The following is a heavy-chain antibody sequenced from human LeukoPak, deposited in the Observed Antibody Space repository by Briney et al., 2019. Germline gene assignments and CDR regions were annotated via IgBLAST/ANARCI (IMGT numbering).Heavy chain of an antibody. CDR2: THHSGAT. J-gene: IGHJ4*02. V-gene: IGHV4-59*01. CDR3: ARSSGHSYGDFDY. Sequence: ASETLSLTCSVSGVSITSNYWSWIRQPPGKGLEWLGYTHHSGATSYNPSLKSRSTMSLDTSNNQFSLELSSVTAADTAVYYCARSSGHSYGDFDYWGQGNLVTVSS. D-gene: IGHD5-18*01. CDR1: GVSITSNY.